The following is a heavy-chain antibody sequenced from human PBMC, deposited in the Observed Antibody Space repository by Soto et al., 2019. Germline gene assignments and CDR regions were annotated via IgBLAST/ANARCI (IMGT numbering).Heavy chain of an antibody. CDR3: AKDRGLNNEVIEQWQDY. CDR1: GFTFSSYA. V-gene: IGHV3-23*01. D-gene: IGHD6-19*01. J-gene: IGHJ4*02. CDR2: ISGSGGST. Sequence: EVQLLESGGGLVQPGGSLRLSCAASGFTFSSYAMSWVRQAPGKGLEWVSAISGSGGSTYYADSVKGRFTISRDNSKNTLYLQMNSLRAEDTAVYYCAKDRGLNNEVIEQWQDYWGQGTLVTVSS.